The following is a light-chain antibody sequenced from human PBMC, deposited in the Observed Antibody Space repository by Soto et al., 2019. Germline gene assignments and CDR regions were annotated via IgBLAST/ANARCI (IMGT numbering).Light chain of an antibody. CDR3: QQYFNTPRT. CDR2: WAS. V-gene: IGKV4-1*01. CDR1: RSIFYSSNNKNY. Sequence: DIVMTQSPDSLSVSLGERAVINCKSSRSIFYSSNNKNYLVWYQQKSGQPPKMLIYWASTRESGVPDRFNGSGSGTDFTLTISNLQAEDVAVYFCQQYFNTPRTFGQGTRVEI. J-gene: IGKJ1*01.